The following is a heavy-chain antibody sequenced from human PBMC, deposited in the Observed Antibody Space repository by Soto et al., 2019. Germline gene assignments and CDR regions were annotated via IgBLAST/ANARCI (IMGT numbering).Heavy chain of an antibody. V-gene: IGHV4-34*01. Sequence: ASETLSLTCAVYGGSFSGYYWTWIRQPPGTGLEWIGEINHSGSTNYNPSLKSRVTISVDTSKNQFSLKLSSVTAADTAVYYCARESRYFDWLLRMDVWGQGTTVTVSS. D-gene: IGHD3-9*01. CDR2: INHSGST. CDR1: GGSFSGYY. J-gene: IGHJ6*02. CDR3: ARESRYFDWLLRMDV.